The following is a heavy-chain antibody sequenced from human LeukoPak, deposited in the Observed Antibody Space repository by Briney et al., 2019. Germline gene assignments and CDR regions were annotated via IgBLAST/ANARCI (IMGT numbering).Heavy chain of an antibody. CDR2: INPDGSTI. CDR3: ARDSGYNAFDI. Sequence: GGSLRLSCAAYGFTFSTSWMTWVRQAPGKGLDWLGNINPDGSTINYVDSVKGRFTFSRDNAKNSLYLQMNSLRAEDTAVFYCARDSGYNAFDIWGQGTMVTVSS. CDR1: GFTFSTSW. V-gene: IGHV3-7*01. D-gene: IGHD5-12*01. J-gene: IGHJ3*02.